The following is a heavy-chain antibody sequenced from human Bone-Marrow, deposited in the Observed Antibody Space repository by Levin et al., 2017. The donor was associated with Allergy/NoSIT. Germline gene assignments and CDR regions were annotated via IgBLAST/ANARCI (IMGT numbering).Heavy chain of an antibody. D-gene: IGHD5-18*01. V-gene: IGHV3-30*04. Sequence: PGESLKISCAASGFTFSSYAMHWVRQAPGKGLEWVAVIPYDGSNKYHADSVKGRFTISRDNSKSTLFLQMNSLRAEDTAVYYCARDFWRSGYSPDSWGQGTLVTVSS. J-gene: IGHJ4*02. CDR1: GFTFSSYA. CDR3: ARDFWRSGYSPDS. CDR2: IPYDGSNK.